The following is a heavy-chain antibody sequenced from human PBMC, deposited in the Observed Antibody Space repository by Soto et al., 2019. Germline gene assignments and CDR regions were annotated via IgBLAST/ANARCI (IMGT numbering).Heavy chain of an antibody. Sequence: EVQLVESGGDLVQPGGSLTLSCAASGFSFGDHYMEWVRQAPGKGLEWVGRTRHKVENYNTEYAASVKGRFTISRDASKNSLYLQMNSLKTEDTAVYFCVNYIAGTPNWGQGTLVTVSS. D-gene: IGHD2-15*01. J-gene: IGHJ4*02. CDR3: VNYIAGTPN. V-gene: IGHV3-72*01. CDR2: TRHKVENYNT. CDR1: GFSFGDHY.